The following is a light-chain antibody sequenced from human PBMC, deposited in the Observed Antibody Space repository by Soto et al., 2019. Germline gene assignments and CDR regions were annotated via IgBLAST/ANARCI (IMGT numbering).Light chain of an antibody. J-gene: IGKJ2*03. CDR3: QQYNHYYS. CDR1: QTINTW. V-gene: IGKV1-5*03. Sequence: DIQLTQSPSTLSASVGDRVTITCRASQTINTWLAWYQQKPGKGPKLLIYKASRLESGVPSRFSGSGSGTEFTPTISSLQPDDLATYYCQQYNHYYSFGQGTKLEIK. CDR2: KAS.